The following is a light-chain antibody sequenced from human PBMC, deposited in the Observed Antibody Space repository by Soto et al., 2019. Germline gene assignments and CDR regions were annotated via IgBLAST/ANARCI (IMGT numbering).Light chain of an antibody. CDR3: QQYGRSPIT. V-gene: IGKV3-20*01. CDR1: QSVPTTY. CDR2: AAS. Sequence: EIVLTPSPGTLSLSPVERATLSRRASQSVPTTYLAWYQQTPGQAPRLLIYAASSRAIGIPDRFSGSGSGTDFALTITRLEPEDFAVYYCQQYGRSPITFGQGTRLEIK. J-gene: IGKJ5*01.